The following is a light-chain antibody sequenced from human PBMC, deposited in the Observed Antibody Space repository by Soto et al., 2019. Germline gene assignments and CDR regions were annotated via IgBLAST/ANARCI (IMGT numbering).Light chain of an antibody. J-gene: IGLJ3*02. Sequence: QSALTQPPSASGSPGQSVTISCTGTSSDVGGYKCVSWYQQHPGKVPKLMIYEVTKRPSGVPDRFSGSKSGNTASLTVSGLKDEDEADYYCSSSAGRNILVFGGGTKLTVL. CDR3: SSSAGRNILV. CDR1: SSDVGGYKC. CDR2: EVT. V-gene: IGLV2-8*01.